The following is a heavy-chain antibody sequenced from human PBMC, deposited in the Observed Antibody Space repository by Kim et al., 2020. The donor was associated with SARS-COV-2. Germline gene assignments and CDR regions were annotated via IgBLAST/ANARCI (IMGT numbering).Heavy chain of an antibody. CDR1: GASISDFY. CDR2: IHYSGST. Sequence: SETLSLTCTVSGASISDFYWSWIRQTPGQGLEWIGYIHYSGSTSYNPSLQNRVTLSVDSSKNQFSLKVTSMTVADTAMYYCARGHHGHSYWGQGTLVTVSS. J-gene: IGHJ4*02. V-gene: IGHV4-59*13. CDR3: ARGHHGHSY. D-gene: IGHD3-3*02.